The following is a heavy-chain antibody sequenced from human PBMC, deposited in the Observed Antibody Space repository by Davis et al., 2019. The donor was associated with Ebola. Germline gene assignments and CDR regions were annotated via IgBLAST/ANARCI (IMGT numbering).Heavy chain of an antibody. V-gene: IGHV3-20*04. CDR2: ISWNGGIT. CDR3: TRRVYDSSGYYYHDH. D-gene: IGHD3-22*01. CDR1: GFTFDDYG. Sequence: GGSLRLSCAASGFTFDDYGMSWVRQAPGKRLEWVSGISWNGGITGYADYVKGRFTISRDNAKNSLYLQMNSLRAEDTALYYCTRRVYDSSGYYYHDHWGRGTLVTVSS. J-gene: IGHJ4*02.